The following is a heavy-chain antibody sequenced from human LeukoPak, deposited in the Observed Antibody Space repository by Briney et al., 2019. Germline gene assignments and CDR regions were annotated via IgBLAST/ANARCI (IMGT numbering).Heavy chain of an antibody. J-gene: IGHJ5*02. V-gene: IGHV4-31*03. D-gene: IGHD3-22*01. Sequence: PSQTLSLTCTVSGGSISSGGYYWSWIRQHPGKGLEWIGYIYYSGSTYYNPSLKSRVTISVDTSKNQFSQKLSSVTAADTAVYYCARDDSSGYYFSFDPWGQGTLVTVSS. CDR2: IYYSGST. CDR1: GGSISSGGYY. CDR3: ARDDSSGYYFSFDP.